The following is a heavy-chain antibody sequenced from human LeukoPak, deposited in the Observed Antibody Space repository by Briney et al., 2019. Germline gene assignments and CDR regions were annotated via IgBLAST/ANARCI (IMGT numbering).Heavy chain of an antibody. V-gene: IGHV1-18*01. CDR3: ARDPPPGGWYRSHYYYYGMDV. Sequence: GASVKVSCKASGYTFTSYGISWVRQAPGQGLEWMGWISAYNGNTNYAQKLQGRVTMTTDTSTSTAYMELRSLRSDDTAVYYCARDPPPGGWYRSHYYYYGMDVWGQGTTVTVSS. CDR1: GYTFTSYG. D-gene: IGHD6-19*01. CDR2: ISAYNGNT. J-gene: IGHJ6*02.